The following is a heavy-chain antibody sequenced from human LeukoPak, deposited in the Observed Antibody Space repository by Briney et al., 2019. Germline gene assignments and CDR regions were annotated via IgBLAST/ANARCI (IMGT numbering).Heavy chain of an antibody. J-gene: IGHJ4*02. CDR1: GFTFSDYG. V-gene: IGHV3-33*01. Sequence: SGGSLRLSCAASGFTFSDYGMHWVRQTQGRGLEWVAAIWYDGSNKYYADSVEGRFTISRDNSKNTLYLQMNSLRGEDMALYYCARDIVAAGGRYFDHWGQGTLVTVSS. CDR3: ARDIVAAGGRYFDH. CDR2: IWYDGSNK. D-gene: IGHD6-13*01.